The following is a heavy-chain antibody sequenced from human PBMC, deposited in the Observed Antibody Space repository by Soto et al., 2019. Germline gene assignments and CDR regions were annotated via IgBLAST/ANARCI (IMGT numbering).Heavy chain of an antibody. V-gene: IGHV3-23*01. CDR2: ISGSGGST. CDR1: GFTFSSYA. D-gene: IGHD5-18*01. CDR3: AKDPEVPDTAMTYYFDY. Sequence: HPGGSLRLSCAASGFTFSSYAMSWVRQAPGKGLEWVSAISGSGGSTYYADSVKGRFTISRDNSKNTLYLQMNSLRAEDTAVYYCAKDPEVPDTAMTYYFDYWGQGTLVTVSS. J-gene: IGHJ4*02.